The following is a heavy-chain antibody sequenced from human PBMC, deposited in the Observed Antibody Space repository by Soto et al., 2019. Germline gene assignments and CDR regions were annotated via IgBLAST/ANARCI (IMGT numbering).Heavy chain of an antibody. J-gene: IGHJ5*02. CDR2: IYYSGST. CDR3: ARDEYCSGGSCYSAGNWFDP. CDR1: GGSISSGDYY. V-gene: IGHV4-30-4*01. D-gene: IGHD2-15*01. Sequence: SETLSLTCTVSGGSISSGDYYWSWIRQPPGKGLGWIGYIYYSGSTYYNPSLKSRVTISVDTSKNQFSLKLSSVTAADTAVYYCARDEYCSGGSCYSAGNWFDPWGQGTLVTVSS.